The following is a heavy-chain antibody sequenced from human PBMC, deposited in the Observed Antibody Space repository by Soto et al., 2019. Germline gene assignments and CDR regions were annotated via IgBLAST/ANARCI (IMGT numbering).Heavy chain of an antibody. Sequence: EVQLLESGGGLVQPGGSLRLSCAASGFTFSSYAMSWVRQAPGKGLEWVSGISGSGGSTYYADSVKGRFTISRDNSKNTLYLQMNSLRAEDTAVYYCAKDSAPSTGTTSYWGQGTLVTVSS. V-gene: IGHV3-23*01. CDR1: GFTFSSYA. J-gene: IGHJ4*02. CDR2: ISGSGGST. CDR3: AKDSAPSTGTTSY. D-gene: IGHD1-7*01.